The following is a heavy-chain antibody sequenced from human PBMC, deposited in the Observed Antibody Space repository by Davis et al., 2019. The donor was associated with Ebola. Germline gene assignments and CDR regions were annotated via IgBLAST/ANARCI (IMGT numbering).Heavy chain of an antibody. D-gene: IGHD3-10*01. Sequence: ASVTVSCKASGYTFTSYYMHWVRQAPGQGLEWMGIINPSGGSTSYAQKFQGRVTMTRDTSTSTVYMELSSLRSEDTAVYYCARDLWFRADAFDIWGQGTMVTVSS. J-gene: IGHJ3*02. CDR2: INPSGGST. V-gene: IGHV1-46*01. CDR1: GYTFTSYY. CDR3: ARDLWFRADAFDI.